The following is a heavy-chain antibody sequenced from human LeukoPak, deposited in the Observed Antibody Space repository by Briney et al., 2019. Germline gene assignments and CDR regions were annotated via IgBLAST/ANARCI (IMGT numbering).Heavy chain of an antibody. J-gene: IGHJ1*01. CDR2: IYYSGST. V-gene: IGHV4-59*12. CDR1: GGSISSYY. CDR3: ARGPTVKYFQH. Sequence: SETLSLTCTVSGGSISSYYWSWIRQPPGKGLEWIGYIYYSGSTNYNPSLKSRVTISVETSKNEFSLKLTSVTAADTAVYYCARGPTVKYFQHWGQGTLVTVSS. D-gene: IGHD4-17*01.